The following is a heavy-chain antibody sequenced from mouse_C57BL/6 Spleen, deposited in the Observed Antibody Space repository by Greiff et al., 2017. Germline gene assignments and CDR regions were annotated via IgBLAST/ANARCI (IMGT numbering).Heavy chain of an antibody. CDR3: GIFGYDGDYIDY. D-gene: IGHD2-2*01. Sequence: EVKVEESGAELVKPGASVKLSCTASGFNFNDYYMHWVKQRTEQGLEWIGRIDPEDSETKYAPKFQGKATITADTSSNTAYLQISSLTSEDTAVYYIGIFGYDGDYIDYWGQGTTLTVSS. V-gene: IGHV14-2*01. CDR1: GFNFNDYY. J-gene: IGHJ2*01. CDR2: IDPEDSET.